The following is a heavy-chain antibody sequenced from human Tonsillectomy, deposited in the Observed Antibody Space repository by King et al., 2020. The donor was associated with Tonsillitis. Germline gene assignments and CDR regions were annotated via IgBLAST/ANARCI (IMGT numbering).Heavy chain of an antibody. D-gene: IGHD4-17*01. V-gene: IGHV5-51*01. J-gene: IGHJ6*01. CDR3: VKLFQKLYGAYVGYYYHAMDV. CDR1: GYSFTSYW. CDR2: IYPGDSDT. Sequence: VQLVESGAEVKKPGESLKISCKGSGYSFTSYWIGWVRQMPGKGLEWMALIYPGDSDTRYSPSFQGQVTISADKSITTAYLQWSSLKASDTAMYYCVKLFQKLYGAYVGYYYHAMDVWCQVTSVTLPS.